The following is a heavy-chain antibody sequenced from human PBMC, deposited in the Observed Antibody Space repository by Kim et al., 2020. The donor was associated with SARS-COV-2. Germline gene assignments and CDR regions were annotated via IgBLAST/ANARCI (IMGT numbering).Heavy chain of an antibody. V-gene: IGHV3-48*03. CDR3: ARDKPHITIFGVDNGNFDM. Sequence: GGSLRLSCAASGFTFSSYEMNWVRQAPGKGLEWVSYISSSGSTIYYADSVKGRFTISRDNAKNSLYLQMNSLRAEDTAVYYCARDKPHITIFGVDNGNFDMGGEETMDPVS. D-gene: IGHD3-3*01. J-gene: IGHJ3*02. CDR2: ISSSGSTI. CDR1: GFTFSSYE.